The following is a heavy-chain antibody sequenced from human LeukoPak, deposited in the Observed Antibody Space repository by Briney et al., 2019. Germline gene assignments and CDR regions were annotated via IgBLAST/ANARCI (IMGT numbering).Heavy chain of an antibody. V-gene: IGHV3-23*01. CDR2: ISGSGSGT. J-gene: IGHJ3*02. Sequence: GGSLRLSCAASGFTFSSYAMSWVRQAPGEGLQWVSGISGSGSGTYYADSVRGRFTISRDNSKNTLYLQMNSLRAEDTAVYYCARGDDYGDYGGLGAFDIWGQGTMVTVSS. CDR1: GFTFSSYA. D-gene: IGHD4-17*01. CDR3: ARGDDYGDYGGLGAFDI.